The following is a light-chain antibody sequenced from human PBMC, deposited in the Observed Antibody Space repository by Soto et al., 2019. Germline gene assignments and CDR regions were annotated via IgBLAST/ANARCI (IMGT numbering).Light chain of an antibody. CDR1: NIGSKS. CDR2: DDS. CDR3: QVWDSSSDHSLV. J-gene: IGLJ2*01. V-gene: IGLV3-21*02. Sequence: SYELTQPPSVSVAPGQTARITCGGNNIGSKSVHWYQQKPGQAPVLVVYDDSDRPSGIPKRFSGSNSGNTATLTISRVEAGDEADYYCQVWDSSSDHSLVFGGGTKLTVL.